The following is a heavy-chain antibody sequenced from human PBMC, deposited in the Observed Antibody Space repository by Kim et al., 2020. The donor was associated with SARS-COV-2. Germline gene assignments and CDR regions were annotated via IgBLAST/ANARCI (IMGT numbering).Heavy chain of an antibody. J-gene: IGHJ4*02. CDR3: ASELEVAAAKEGY. CDR2: IIPIFGTA. Sequence: ASVKVSCKASGGTFSSYAISWVRQAPGQGLEWMGGIIPIFGTANYAQKFQGRVTITADESTSTAYMELSSLRSEDTAVYYCASELEVAAAKEGYWGQGTLVTVSS. V-gene: IGHV1-69*13. D-gene: IGHD6-13*01. CDR1: GGTFSSYA.